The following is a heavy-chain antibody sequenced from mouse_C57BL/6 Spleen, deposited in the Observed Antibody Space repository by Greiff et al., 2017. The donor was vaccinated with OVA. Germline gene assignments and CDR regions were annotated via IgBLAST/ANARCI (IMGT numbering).Heavy chain of an antibody. V-gene: IGHV1-82*01. CDR2: IYPGDGDT. J-gene: IGHJ4*01. Sequence: VQLQQSGPELVKPGASVKISCKASGYAFSSSWMNWVKQRPGQGLEWIGRIYPGDGDTNYNGKFKGKATLTADKSSSTAYMQLSSLTSEDSAVYFCARNYGSSYVLYAMDYWGQGTSVTVSS. CDR1: GYAFSSSW. CDR3: ARNYGSSYVLYAMDY. D-gene: IGHD1-1*01.